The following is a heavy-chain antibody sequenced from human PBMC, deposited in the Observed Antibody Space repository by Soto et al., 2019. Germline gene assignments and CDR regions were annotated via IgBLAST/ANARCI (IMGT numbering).Heavy chain of an antibody. CDR3: ARLEDSSGYGDFGY. CDR2: ISAYNGNT. Sequence: GASVKVSCKASGYTFTSYYMHWVRQAPGQGLEWMGWISAYNGNTNYAQKLQGRVTMTTDTSTSTAYMELRSLRSDDTAVYYCARLEDSSGYGDFGYWGQGTLVT. V-gene: IGHV1-18*04. CDR1: GYTFTSYY. D-gene: IGHD3-22*01. J-gene: IGHJ4*02.